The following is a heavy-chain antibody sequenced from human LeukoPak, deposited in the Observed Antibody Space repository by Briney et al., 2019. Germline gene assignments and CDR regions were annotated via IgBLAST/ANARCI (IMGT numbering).Heavy chain of an antibody. CDR1: GYTFTSYG. CDR3: ARDRTYYGSGSPTY. D-gene: IGHD3-10*01. V-gene: IGHV1-18*01. Sequence: ASVKVSCEASGYTFTSYGISWVRQAPGQGLEWMGWISAYNGNTNYAQKLQGRVTMTTDTSTSTAYMELRSLRSDDTAVYYCARDRTYYGSGSPTYWGQGTLVTVSS. J-gene: IGHJ4*02. CDR2: ISAYNGNT.